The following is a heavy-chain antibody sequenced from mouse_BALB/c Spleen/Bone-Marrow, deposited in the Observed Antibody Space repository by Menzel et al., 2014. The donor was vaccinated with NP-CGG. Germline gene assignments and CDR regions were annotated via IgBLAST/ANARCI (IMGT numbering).Heavy chain of an antibody. V-gene: IGHV1-80*01. CDR1: GYAFSAYW. CDR2: IYPGDGDT. Sequence: VQGVESGAELVRPGSSVKTSCMASGYAFSAYWMIWVKQRPGQGLGWIGQIYPGDGDTNYNGKFKGKATLTADKSSSTAYMQLSSLTSEDSAVYFCARSGYGSNYDYWGQGTTLTVSS. CDR3: ARSGYGSNYDY. D-gene: IGHD1-1*01. J-gene: IGHJ2*01.